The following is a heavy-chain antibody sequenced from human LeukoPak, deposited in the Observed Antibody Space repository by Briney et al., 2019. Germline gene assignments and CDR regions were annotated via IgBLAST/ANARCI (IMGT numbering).Heavy chain of an antibody. CDR1: GVASSGNY. D-gene: IGHD5-24*01. J-gene: IGHJ3*02. CDR3: ARERRWLLRAFDI. CDR2: INHSGST. Sequence: SETLSLTCGVYGVASSGNYWSWIRQSPGRGLEWIGEINHSGSTNYNPSLKSRVTISVDTSKNQFSLKLSSVTAADTAVYYCARERRWLLRAFDIWGQGTMVTVSS. V-gene: IGHV4-34*01.